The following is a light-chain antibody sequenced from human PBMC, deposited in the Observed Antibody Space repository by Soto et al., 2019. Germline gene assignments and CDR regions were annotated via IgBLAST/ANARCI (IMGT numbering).Light chain of an antibody. CDR1: QSIGNW. CDR3: QQYNSYLYT. Sequence: DIQMTQSPSTLSASVGDRVTITCRASQSIGNWLAWYQQKPGKAPKVLIYGASSLESGVPSRFSVSGSGTEFTLTISSLQPDDFANYYCQQYNSYLYTFGQGTKLEIK. V-gene: IGKV1-5*03. J-gene: IGKJ2*01. CDR2: GAS.